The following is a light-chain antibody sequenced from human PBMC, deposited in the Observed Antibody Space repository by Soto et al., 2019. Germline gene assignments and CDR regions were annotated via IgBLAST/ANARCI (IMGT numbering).Light chain of an antibody. Sequence: DLVMTQTPLSLTVTPGEPASISCRSSQSLLDSDDGNTYLDWYLQKPGQSPQLLIYTVSYRASGVPDRFSGSGSGTDFTLKISRVEAEAVGVYYCMQRIEFPLTFGGGTKVEIK. V-gene: IGKV2-40*01. J-gene: IGKJ4*01. CDR3: MQRIEFPLT. CDR2: TVS. CDR1: QSLLDSDDGNTY.